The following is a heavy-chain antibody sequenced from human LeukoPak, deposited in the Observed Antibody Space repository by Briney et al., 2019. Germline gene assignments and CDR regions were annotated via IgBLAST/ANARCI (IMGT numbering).Heavy chain of an antibody. Sequence: QSGGSLRLSCAASGFTFSSYAMSWVRQAPGKGLEWVSAISGSGGSTYYADSVKGRFTISRGNSKNTLYLQMNSLRAEDTAVYYCAKEIPSSSWYKRGSFDYWGQGTLVTVSS. CDR2: ISGSGGST. D-gene: IGHD6-13*01. V-gene: IGHV3-23*01. CDR3: AKEIPSSSWYKRGSFDY. J-gene: IGHJ4*02. CDR1: GFTFSSYA.